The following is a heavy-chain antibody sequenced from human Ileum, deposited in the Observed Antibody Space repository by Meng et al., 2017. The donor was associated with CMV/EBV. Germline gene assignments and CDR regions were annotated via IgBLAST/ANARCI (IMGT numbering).Heavy chain of an antibody. D-gene: IGHD6-19*01. J-gene: IGHJ1*01. CDR2: ISGGGGDT. CDR3: AKGYSSGWYPVGH. CDR1: GFIFSSYA. V-gene: IGHV3-23*04. Sequence: VQREGGGGGVEHAGGFLRLSCVASGFIFSSYAIRWLRQSPGEGLEWVSAISGGGGDTYYADSVKGRFTISRDNSKNTLYLQMNSLRAEDTAVYYCAKGYSSGWYPVGHWGQGTLVTVSS.